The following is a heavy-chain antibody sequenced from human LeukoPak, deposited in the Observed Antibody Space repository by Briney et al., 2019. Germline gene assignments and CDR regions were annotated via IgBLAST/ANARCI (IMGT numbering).Heavy chain of an antibody. V-gene: IGHV3-21*01. Sequence: AGGSLRLSCAASGFTFSSYSMNWVRQAPGKGLEWVSSISSSSYIYYADSVRGRFTISRDNAKNSLYLQMNSLRAEDTAVYYCARDYIGATAPTFDPWGQGTLVTVSS. CDR3: ARDYIGATAPTFDP. D-gene: IGHD1-26*01. CDR2: ISSSSYI. J-gene: IGHJ5*02. CDR1: GFTFSSYS.